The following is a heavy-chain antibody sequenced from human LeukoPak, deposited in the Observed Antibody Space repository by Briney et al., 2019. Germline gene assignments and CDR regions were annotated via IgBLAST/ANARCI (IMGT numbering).Heavy chain of an antibody. V-gene: IGHV5-51*01. D-gene: IGHD2-8*01. J-gene: IGHJ4*02. CDR2: IYPGDSDT. CDR3: ARGPRYCTNGVCGDY. CDR1: GSIFTSYW. Sequence: GESLQISCQGAGSIFTSYWIGWGRQLAGKGVGGMGIIYPGDSDTRYTPSFQRQATISADKTITTAYLQWSSLKASDTAMYYCARGPRYCTNGVCGDYWGQGTLVTVSS.